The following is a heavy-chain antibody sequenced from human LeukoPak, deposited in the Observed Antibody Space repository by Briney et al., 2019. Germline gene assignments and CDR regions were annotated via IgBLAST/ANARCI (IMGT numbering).Heavy chain of an antibody. J-gene: IGHJ6*02. CDR2: ISYDGSNK. CDR3: ARGTVTTYYYYGMDV. Sequence: GGSLRLSCAASGFTFRSYAIHWVRQAPGKGLEWVTLISYDGSNKYYADSVKGRFTISRDNSKNTLYLQMNSLRAEDTAVYYCARGTVTTYYYYGMDVWGQGTTVTVSS. D-gene: IGHD4-11*01. V-gene: IGHV3-30-3*01. CDR1: GFTFRSYA.